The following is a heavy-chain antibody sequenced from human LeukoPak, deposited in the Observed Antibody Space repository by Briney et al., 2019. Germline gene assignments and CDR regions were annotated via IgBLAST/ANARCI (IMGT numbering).Heavy chain of an antibody. CDR2: FDPEDGET. CDR1: GYTLTELF. Sequence: ASVKVSCKVSGYTLTELFMHCVRQAPGKGLEWMGGFDPEDGETIYAQKFQGRVTMTEDTSTDTAYMELSSLRSEDTAVYYCAGMGRKWIDEWGQGTLVTVSS. J-gene: IGHJ4*02. D-gene: IGHD5-12*01. V-gene: IGHV1-24*01. CDR3: AGMGRKWIDE.